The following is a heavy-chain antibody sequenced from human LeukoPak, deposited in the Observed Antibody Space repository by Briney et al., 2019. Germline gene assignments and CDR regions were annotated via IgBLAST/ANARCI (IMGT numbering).Heavy chain of an antibody. D-gene: IGHD2-21*02. Sequence: GGSLRLSCAASGFTSSSYAVSWVRQAPGKGLEWVSAISGSGGSTYYADSVKGRFTISRDNSKNTLYLQMSSLSAEDTAVYYCAKDQAYCGGDCYWSFDYWGQGTLVTVSS. J-gene: IGHJ4*02. CDR2: ISGSGGST. V-gene: IGHV3-23*01. CDR1: GFTSSSYA. CDR3: AKDQAYCGGDCYWSFDY.